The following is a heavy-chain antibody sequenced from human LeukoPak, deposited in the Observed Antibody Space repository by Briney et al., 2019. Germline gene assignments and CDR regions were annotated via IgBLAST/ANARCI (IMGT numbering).Heavy chain of an antibody. CDR2: IYYSGST. Sequence: SETLSLTCTVSGGSISGSTYYGGWIRQPPGKGLEWIGSIYYSGSTYYNPSLKSRVTISVDTSKHQFSLKLSSVPAADTAVYYCASIFGVVTNDYWGQGTLVTVSS. V-gene: IGHV4-39*07. D-gene: IGHD3-3*01. J-gene: IGHJ4*02. CDR1: GGSISGSTYY. CDR3: ASIFGVVTNDY.